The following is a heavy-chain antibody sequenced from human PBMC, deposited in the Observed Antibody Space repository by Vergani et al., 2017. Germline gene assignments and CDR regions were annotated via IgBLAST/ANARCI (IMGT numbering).Heavy chain of an antibody. CDR2: ISGSGGST. V-gene: IGHV3-23*01. CDR3: AREGIAAAGPAGRFDY. Sequence: EVQLLESGGGLVQPGGSLRLSCAASGFTFSSYAMSWVRQAPGKGLEWVSAISGSGGSTYYADSVKGRFTISRDNAKNSLYLQMNSLRAEDTAVYYCAREGIAAAGPAGRFDYWGQGTLVTVSS. J-gene: IGHJ4*02. CDR1: GFTFSSYA. D-gene: IGHD6-13*01.